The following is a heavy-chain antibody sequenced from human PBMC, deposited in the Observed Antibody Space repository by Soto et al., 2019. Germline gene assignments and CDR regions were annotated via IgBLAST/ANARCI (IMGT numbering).Heavy chain of an antibody. V-gene: IGHV3-15*01. D-gene: IGHD3-10*01. CDR3: TSWGGSKLDN. CDR2: IRSKSDGETT. Sequence: EVQLVESGGGLVKPGGSLRLSCAVSGFTFSNAWMSWVRQAPGKGLEWVGRIRSKSDGETTDYAAPVKGRFTISRDDSKNTLYLQMNSLKTEDTAVYFCTSWGGSKLDNLGQGTLVTVSS. CDR1: GFTFSNAW. J-gene: IGHJ4*02.